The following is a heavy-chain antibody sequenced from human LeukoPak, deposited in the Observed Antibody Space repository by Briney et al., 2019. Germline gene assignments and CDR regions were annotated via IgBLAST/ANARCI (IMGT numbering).Heavy chain of an antibody. Sequence: PGGPLRLSCAASGFTFSSYAMSWVRQAPGKGREWGSAISGSGGSTYYADSVKGRFPISRDNAKNSLYLQMNSVRAEDTAVYYCAHHLEYSYGAFDIWDQGTMVTVSS. J-gene: IGHJ3*02. CDR1: GFTFSSYA. CDR3: AHHLEYSYGAFDI. D-gene: IGHD5-18*01. V-gene: IGHV3-23*01. CDR2: ISGSGGST.